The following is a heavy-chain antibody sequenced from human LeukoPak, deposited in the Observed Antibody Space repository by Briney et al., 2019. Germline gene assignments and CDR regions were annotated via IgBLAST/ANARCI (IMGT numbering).Heavy chain of an antibody. Sequence: GGSLRLSCAASGFTFSSYSMNWVRQAPGKGLEWVSSISSSSSYIYYADSVKGRFTISRDNAKNSLYLQMNSLRAEDTAVYYCARSSFARWFDPWGQGTLVTVSP. CDR2: ISSSSSYI. CDR3: ARSSFARWFDP. J-gene: IGHJ5*02. D-gene: IGHD6-13*01. V-gene: IGHV3-21*01. CDR1: GFTFSSYS.